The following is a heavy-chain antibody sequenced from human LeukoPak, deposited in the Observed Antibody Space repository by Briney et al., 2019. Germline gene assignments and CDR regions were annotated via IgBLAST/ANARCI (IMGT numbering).Heavy chain of an antibody. Sequence: GGSLRLSCAASGFTFSSYSMNWVRQAPGKGLEWVSSISSSSSSYIYYADSVKGRFTISRDNAKNSLYLQMNSLRAEDTAVYYCARERSRGIAVAGGGHWYFDLWGRGTLVTVSS. CDR2: ISSSSSSYI. J-gene: IGHJ2*01. CDR1: GFTFSSYS. CDR3: ARERSRGIAVAGGGHWYFDL. V-gene: IGHV3-21*01. D-gene: IGHD6-19*01.